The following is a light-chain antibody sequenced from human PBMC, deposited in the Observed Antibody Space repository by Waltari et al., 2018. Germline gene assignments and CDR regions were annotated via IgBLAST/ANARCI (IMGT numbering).Light chain of an antibody. CDR1: QIVSRS. CDR3: QHYVRLPAT. CDR2: GAS. Sequence: EIVLTQSPGTLSLSRGERATLCCRASQIVSRSLAWYQQKPGQAPRLLIYGASKRAAGLPDRFSGSVSGTDFSLTISRLELEDFAVYYCQHYVRLPATFGQGTKVEIK. V-gene: IGKV3-20*01. J-gene: IGKJ1*01.